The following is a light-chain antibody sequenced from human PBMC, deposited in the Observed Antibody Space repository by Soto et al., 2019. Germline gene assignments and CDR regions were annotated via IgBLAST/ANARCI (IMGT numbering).Light chain of an antibody. CDR1: SSKIGAGYD. V-gene: IGLV1-40*01. CDR2: GNS. CDR3: QSYGSSLSGSKV. J-gene: IGLJ1*01. Sequence: QSALTQPPSVSGAPGQRVTISCTGSSSKIGAGYDVHWYQQLPGTAPKLLIYGNSNRPSGVPDRFSGSKSGTSASLAITGLQAEDEADYYCQSYGSSLSGSKVFGTGTKVTVL.